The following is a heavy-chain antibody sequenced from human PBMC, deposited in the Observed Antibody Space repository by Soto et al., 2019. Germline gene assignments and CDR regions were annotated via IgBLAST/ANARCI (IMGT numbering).Heavy chain of an antibody. CDR3: ARDFAAAGTNWFDP. CDR2: IYYSGST. D-gene: IGHD6-13*01. Sequence: SETLSLTCTVSGGSISSYYWSWIRQPPGKGLEWIGYIYYSGSTNYNPSLKSRVTISVDTSKNQFSLKLSSVTAADTAVYYCARDFAAAGTNWFDPWGQGTLVTVSS. CDR1: GGSISSYY. J-gene: IGHJ5*02. V-gene: IGHV4-59*12.